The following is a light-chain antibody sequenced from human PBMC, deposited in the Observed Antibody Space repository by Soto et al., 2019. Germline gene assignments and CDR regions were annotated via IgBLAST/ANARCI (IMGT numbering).Light chain of an antibody. J-gene: IGKJ4*01. V-gene: IGKV1-39*01. CDR3: QQSYSPLLA. CDR2: AAS. Sequence: DLEMIQSPPSLSASVGDRITITCRASQSITSYLNWFQQKPGKAPNLLIFAASNLQSGVPSRFSGSGSGTDFTLTINSLQPEDSATYYCQQSYSPLLAFGGGTKVEV. CDR1: QSITSY.